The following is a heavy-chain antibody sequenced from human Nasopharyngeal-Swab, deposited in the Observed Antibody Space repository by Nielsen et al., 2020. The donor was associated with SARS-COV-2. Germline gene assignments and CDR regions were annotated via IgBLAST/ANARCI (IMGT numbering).Heavy chain of an antibody. CDR1: GFTFSSYA. CDR2: ICGNSDTT. D-gene: IGHD3-22*01. Sequence: GESLKISCAASGFTFSSYAMSWVRQAPGKGLEWVSTICGNSDTTYYADSVKGRFTISRDNAQNSLSLQMDSLRVEDTAVYYCARDANHYDGDAYYDVFDIWGQGTTVTVSS. V-gene: IGHV3-23*01. CDR3: ARDANHYDGDAYYDVFDI. J-gene: IGHJ3*02.